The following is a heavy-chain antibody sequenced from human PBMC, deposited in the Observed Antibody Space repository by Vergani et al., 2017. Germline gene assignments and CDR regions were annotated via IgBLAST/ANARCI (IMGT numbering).Heavy chain of an antibody. CDR3: AKSRITGTTIPIDP. CDR1: AFPFPSSA. D-gene: IGHD1-7*01. CDR2: LSRSGGST. J-gene: IGHJ5*02. Sequence: EVQLLESGGGLEQPGGSLPLSSAASAFPFPSSAIPSLPPAPWTGLGWVSPLSRSGGSTYYADSVKGRFTISRDNSKNTLYLQMNSLRAEDTAVYYCAKSRITGTTIPIDPWGQGTLVTVSS. V-gene: IGHV3-23*01.